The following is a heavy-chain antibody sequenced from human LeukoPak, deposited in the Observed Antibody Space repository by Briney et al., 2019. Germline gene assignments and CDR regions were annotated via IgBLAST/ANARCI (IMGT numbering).Heavy chain of an antibody. CDR3: ARQTRRGGPNWFDP. D-gene: IGHD2-15*01. Sequence: SETLSLTCAVYGGSFSGYYWSWIRQPPGKGLEWIGEINHSGSTNYNPSLKSRVTISVDTSKNQFSLKLSSVTAADTAVYYCARQTRRGGPNWFDPWGQGTLVTVSS. V-gene: IGHV4-34*01. CDR2: INHSGST. J-gene: IGHJ5*02. CDR1: GGSFSGYY.